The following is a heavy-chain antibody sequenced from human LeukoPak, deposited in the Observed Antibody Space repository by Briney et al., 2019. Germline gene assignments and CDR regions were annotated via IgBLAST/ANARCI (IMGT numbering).Heavy chain of an antibody. Sequence: GGSLRLSCAGSGFSFASHWMSWVRQAPAKGLEWVANIKEDGSEKYYVDSVKGRFTTSRDNAKNSLSLQMNSLRAEDTAVYYCARGVGWFDPWGQGTLVTVSS. CDR3: ARGVGWFDP. CDR2: IKEDGSEK. J-gene: IGHJ5*02. CDR1: GFSFASHW. D-gene: IGHD3-3*01. V-gene: IGHV3-7*01.